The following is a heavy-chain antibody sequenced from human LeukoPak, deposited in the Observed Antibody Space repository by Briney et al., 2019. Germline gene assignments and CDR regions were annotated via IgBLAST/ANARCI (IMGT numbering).Heavy chain of an antibody. CDR1: GYTFTGYY. Sequence: GASVKVSCKASGYTFTGYYLHWVRQAPGQGLEWMGWINPNSGGTNYAQKFQGRVTMTRDTSISTAYMELSRLRSDDTAVYYCASEILSKYDFGDYAHKYFDYWGQGTLVTVSS. CDR2: INPNSGGT. CDR3: ASEILSKYDFGDYAHKYFDY. J-gene: IGHJ4*02. V-gene: IGHV1-2*02. D-gene: IGHD4-17*01.